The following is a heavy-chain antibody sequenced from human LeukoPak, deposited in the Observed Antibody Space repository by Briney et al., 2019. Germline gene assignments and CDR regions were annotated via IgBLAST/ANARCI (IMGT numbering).Heavy chain of an antibody. V-gene: IGHV3-30*18. CDR3: AKINNDDDY. CDR2: ISPDGHTE. CDR1: GFTFTAFG. J-gene: IGHJ4*02. Sequence: GGPLRLSCAASGFTFTAFGIHWVRQAPGKGLEWVAAISPDGHTEYYIDSVKGRFTISRDNSKNMIYLQMNSLRREDSAVYFCAKINNDDDYWGQGTLVTVSS. D-gene: IGHD1/OR15-1a*01.